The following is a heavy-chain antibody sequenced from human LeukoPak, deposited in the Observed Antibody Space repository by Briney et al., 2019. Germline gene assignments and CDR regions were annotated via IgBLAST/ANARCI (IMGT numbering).Heavy chain of an antibody. CDR3: ARSRGSYLDY. V-gene: IGHV3-11*06. J-gene: IGHJ4*02. D-gene: IGHD1-26*01. Sequence: PGGSLRLSCAASGFTFSDYYMIWIRQAPGKGLEWVSDITSTSSYTNYADSVKGRFTISRDNAKNSLYLQMNSLIAEDTAVYFCARSRGSYLDYWGQGTLVTVPS. CDR1: GFTFSDYY. CDR2: ITSTSSYT.